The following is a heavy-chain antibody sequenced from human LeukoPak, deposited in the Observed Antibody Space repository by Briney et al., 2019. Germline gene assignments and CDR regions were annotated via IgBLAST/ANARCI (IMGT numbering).Heavy chain of an antibody. J-gene: IGHJ4*02. D-gene: IGHD2-15*01. V-gene: IGHV3-7*05. CDR2: IKKDGSET. Sequence: GGSLRLSCAGSGFTFSSWWMSWVRQGPGKGLEWVANIKKDGSETYYVDSVKGRFTISRDNAKNLLYLQMNSLRAEDTAVYYCARGASMVPGDYWGQGSLVTVSS. CDR1: GFTFSSWW. CDR3: ARGASMVPGDY.